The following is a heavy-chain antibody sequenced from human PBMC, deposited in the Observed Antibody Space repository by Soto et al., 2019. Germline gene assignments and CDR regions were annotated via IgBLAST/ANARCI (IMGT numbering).Heavy chain of an antibody. D-gene: IGHD2-2*01. CDR3: ARDWSDCSTTRCYGGWFDP. J-gene: IGHJ5*02. CDR1: GFTFSSYA. Sequence: LRLSCAASGFTFSSYAMHWVRQAPGKGLEWVAVISYDGSNKYYADSVKGRFTISRDNSKNTLYLQMNSLRAEDTAVYYCARDWSDCSTTRCYGGWFDPWGQGTLVTVSS. V-gene: IGHV3-30-3*01. CDR2: ISYDGSNK.